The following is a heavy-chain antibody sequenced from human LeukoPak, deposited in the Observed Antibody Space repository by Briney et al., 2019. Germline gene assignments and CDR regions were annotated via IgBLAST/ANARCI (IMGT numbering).Heavy chain of an antibody. J-gene: IGHJ5*02. CDR2: IRSKAYGGTT. D-gene: IGHD3-9*01. V-gene: IGHV3-49*04. CDR1: GFTFRNYW. CDR3: TSLVTSGWFDP. Sequence: GGSLRLSCAASGFTFRNYWMGWVRQAPGKGLEWVGFIRSKAYGGTTEYAASVKGRFTISRDDSKSIAYLQMNSLKTEDTAVYHCTSLVTSGWFDPWGQGTLVTVSS.